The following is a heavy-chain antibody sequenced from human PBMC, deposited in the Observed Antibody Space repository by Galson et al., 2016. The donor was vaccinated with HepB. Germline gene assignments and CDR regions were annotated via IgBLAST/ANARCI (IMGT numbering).Heavy chain of an antibody. CDR3: ARGRSPVDYGGVSDGLDL. CDR1: GYSFLSHD. V-gene: IGHV1-8*01. D-gene: IGHD4-23*01. CDR2: MNPNSGDT. Sequence: SVKVSCKASGYSFLSHDIDWIRQTTGQGLEWMGWMNPNSGDTYYAKKFQGRVNMTRNIAMTTAYMELTSLRSDDTAVYHGARGRSPVDYGGVSDGLDLWGQGTTVIVS. J-gene: IGHJ6*02.